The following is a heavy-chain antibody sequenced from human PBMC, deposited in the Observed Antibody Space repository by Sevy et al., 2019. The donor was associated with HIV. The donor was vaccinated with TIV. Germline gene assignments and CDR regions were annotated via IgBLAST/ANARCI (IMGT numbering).Heavy chain of an antibody. CDR2: IYSGGST. D-gene: IGHD3-22*01. CDR3: ARGLYDSSGYYPLDY. J-gene: IGHJ4*02. Sequence: GGSLRLSCAASGFTVSSNYMSWVRQAPWKGLEWVSVIYSGGSTYYADSVKGRFTISRDNSKNTLYLQMNSLRAEDTAVYYCARGLYDSSGYYPLDYWGQGTLVTVSS. CDR1: GFTVSSNY. V-gene: IGHV3-53*01.